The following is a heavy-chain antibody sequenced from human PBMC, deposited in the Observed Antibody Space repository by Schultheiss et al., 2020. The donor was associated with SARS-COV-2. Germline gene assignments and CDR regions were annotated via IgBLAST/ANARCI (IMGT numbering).Heavy chain of an antibody. Sequence: SVKVSCKASGGTFSSYAISWVRQAPGQGLEWMGGIIPIFGTANYAQKFQGRVTITADKSTSTAYMELSSLRSDDTAVYYCARGGGQLELRAFDYWGQGTLVTVSS. CDR3: ARGGGQLELRAFDY. J-gene: IGHJ4*02. D-gene: IGHD1-7*01. V-gene: IGHV1-69*06. CDR1: GGTFSSYA. CDR2: IIPIFGTA.